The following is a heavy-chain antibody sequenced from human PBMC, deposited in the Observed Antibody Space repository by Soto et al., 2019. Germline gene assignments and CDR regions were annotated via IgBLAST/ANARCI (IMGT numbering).Heavy chain of an antibody. CDR3: ARGGGSYYYYGMDV. D-gene: IGHD1-26*01. Sequence: SETLSLTCTVSCGSISSYYWSWIRQPPGKGLEWIGYIYYSGSTNYNPSLKSRVTISVDTSKNQFSLKLSSVTAADKAVYYCARGGGSYYYYGMDVWGQGTTVTVS. CDR1: CGSISSYY. CDR2: IYYSGST. J-gene: IGHJ6*02. V-gene: IGHV4-59*01.